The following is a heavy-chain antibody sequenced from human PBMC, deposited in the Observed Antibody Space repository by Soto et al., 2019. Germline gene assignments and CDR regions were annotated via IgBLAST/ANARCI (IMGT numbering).Heavy chain of an antibody. D-gene: IGHD1-26*01. J-gene: IGHJ4*02. CDR1: GFTFSSYV. CDR3: AKVKEVGAITLFDY. Sequence: GGSLRLSCAASGFTFSSYVMDWVRQAPGKGLEWVSAISGSGGSTYYADSVKGRFTISRDNSKNTLYLQMNSLRAEDTAVYYCAKVKEVGAITLFDYWGQGTLVTVSS. CDR2: ISGSGGST. V-gene: IGHV3-23*01.